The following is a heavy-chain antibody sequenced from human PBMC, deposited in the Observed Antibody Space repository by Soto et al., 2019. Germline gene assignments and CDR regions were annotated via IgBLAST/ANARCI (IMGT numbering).Heavy chain of an antibody. D-gene: IGHD2-15*01. CDR1: GYSFTSYW. J-gene: IGHJ6*02. Sequence: PGESLKISFKGSGYSFTSYWIGWVRQMPGKGLEWMGIIYPGDSDTRYSPSFQGQVTISADKSISTAYLQWSSLRTEDTAVYYCCRGQGAVIGDYYYHGLDVWGQGTTVTVSS. CDR2: IYPGDSDT. CDR3: CRGQGAVIGDYYYHGLDV. V-gene: IGHV5-51*01.